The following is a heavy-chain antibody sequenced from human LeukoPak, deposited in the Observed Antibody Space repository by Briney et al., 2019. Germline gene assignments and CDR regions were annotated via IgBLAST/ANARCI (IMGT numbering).Heavy chain of an antibody. V-gene: IGHV3-23*01. CDR2: ISGSGGST. Sequence: QRAGSLRLSRAASGFTFSIYAMSWVRQAPGKGLEWVSAISGSGGSTYYADSVKGRFTISRGNSKNTLYLQMNSLRAEDTAVYYCAKFQTVTTAFDYWGQGTLVTVSS. D-gene: IGHD4-17*01. CDR3: AKFQTVTTAFDY. CDR1: GFTFSIYA. J-gene: IGHJ4*02.